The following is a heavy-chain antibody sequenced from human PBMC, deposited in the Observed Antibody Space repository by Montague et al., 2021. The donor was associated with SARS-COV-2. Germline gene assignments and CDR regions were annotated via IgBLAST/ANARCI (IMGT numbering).Heavy chain of an antibody. V-gene: IGHV4-61*02. J-gene: IGHJ5*02. CDR3: TIEGHITTICSGCPRNWFDP. Sequence: TLSLTCTLSGDSISRNYLYWTWIRQPAGKGLEWIGRISTTGSPEYNPSLKSRVTLSLDTSKNQFSLRLSSVTAADTAMYYCTIEGHITTICSGCPRNWFDPWGQGTLVTVSS. CDR1: GDSISRNYLY. CDR2: ISTTGSP. D-gene: IGHD2-2*01.